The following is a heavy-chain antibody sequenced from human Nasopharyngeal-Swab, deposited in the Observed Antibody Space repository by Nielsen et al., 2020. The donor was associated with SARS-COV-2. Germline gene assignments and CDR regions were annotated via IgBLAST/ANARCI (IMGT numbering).Heavy chain of an antibody. J-gene: IGHJ4*02. CDR1: GFTFSSYW. D-gene: IGHD3-22*01. Sequence: GESLKISCAASGFTFSSYWMHWVRQAPGKGLVWVSRINTDGTSTSYADSVKGRLTISRDNAKNSLYLEMNSLRAEDTAVYYCLRGDRRDYWGPGTLVSVSS. CDR2: INTDGTST. CDR3: LRGDRRDY. V-gene: IGHV3-74*01.